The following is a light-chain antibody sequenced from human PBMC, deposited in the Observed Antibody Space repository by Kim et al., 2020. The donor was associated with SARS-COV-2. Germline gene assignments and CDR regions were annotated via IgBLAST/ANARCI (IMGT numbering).Light chain of an antibody. J-gene: IGLJ2*01. CDR1: SSDVGAYNY. Sequence: QSALTQPPSASVSPGQSVTISCTGTSSDVGAYNYVSWYQQHPGKAPKLMIYEVNKRPSGVPDRFSGSKSGNTASLTVSGLQAEDEADYYCSSYAGTNNLLFGGGTQLTVL. CDR2: EVN. CDR3: SSYAGTNNLL. V-gene: IGLV2-8*01.